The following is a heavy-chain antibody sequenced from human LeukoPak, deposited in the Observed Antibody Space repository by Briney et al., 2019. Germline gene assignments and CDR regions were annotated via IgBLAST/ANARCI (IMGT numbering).Heavy chain of an antibody. CDR1: GFTSNDHA. V-gene: IGHV3-9*02. CDR3: ARELATYYYDRTAFGYFDY. Sequence: AGGSLRLSCAASGFTSNDHAMHWIRQIPGKGLEWVSGIYWNSGGTGYADSVKGRFTISRDNAKNSLYLQMNSLRAEDTAVYYCARELATYYYDRTAFGYFDYWGQGTLVTVSS. D-gene: IGHD3-22*01. J-gene: IGHJ4*02. CDR2: IYWNSGGT.